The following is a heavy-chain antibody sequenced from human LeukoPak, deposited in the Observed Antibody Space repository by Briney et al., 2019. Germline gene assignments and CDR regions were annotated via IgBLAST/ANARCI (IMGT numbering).Heavy chain of an antibody. CDR1: GYNFTSYD. Sequence: ASVKVSCKTSGYNFTSYDINWVRQATGQEPEWMGWMNPNSGDTGSVQKFQGRVTITRNTSISTAYMELSSLRSEDTAVYYCARGAPDFWSVYYMDVWGKGTTVTVSS. CDR3: ARGAPDFWSVYYMDV. CDR2: MNPNSGDT. V-gene: IGHV1-8*01. D-gene: IGHD3-3*01. J-gene: IGHJ6*03.